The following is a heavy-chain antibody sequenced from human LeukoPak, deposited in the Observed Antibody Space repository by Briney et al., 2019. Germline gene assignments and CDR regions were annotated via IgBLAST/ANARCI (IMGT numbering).Heavy chain of an antibody. D-gene: IGHD6-13*01. V-gene: IGHV4-59*01. J-gene: IGHJ2*01. Sequence: SEALSLTCMVSGGSISNYYWSWIRQPPGRGLEWLGYVYNSGSTHYNLSLQCRVTISVDTSKNQFSMKLSSVTAADTAVYYCARVDYSNSYDYWYFDLGGRGTLVTVPS. CDR2: VYNSGST. CDR1: GGSISNYY. CDR3: ARVDYSNSYDYWYFDL.